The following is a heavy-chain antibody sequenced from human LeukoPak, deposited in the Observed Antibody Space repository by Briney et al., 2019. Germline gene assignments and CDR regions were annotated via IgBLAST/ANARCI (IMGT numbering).Heavy chain of an antibody. CDR3: ARAQSNQMATKI. V-gene: IGHV4-59*12. D-gene: IGHD5-24*01. CDR1: GGSISSYY. Sequence: SETLSLTCTVSGGSISSYYWSWIRQPPGKGLEWIGYIYYSGSTNYNPSLKSRVTISVDTSKNQFSLKLSSVTAADTAVYYCARAQSNQMATKIWGQGTLVTVSS. CDR2: IYYSGST. J-gene: IGHJ4*02.